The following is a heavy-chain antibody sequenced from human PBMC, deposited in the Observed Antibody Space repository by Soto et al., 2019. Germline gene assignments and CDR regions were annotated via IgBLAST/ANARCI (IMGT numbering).Heavy chain of an antibody. J-gene: IGHJ4*01. D-gene: IGHD2-15*01. CDR2: INTDGSST. CDR3: TSAIGGWDYFYY. CDR1: GFTFSGYW. V-gene: IGHV3-74*01. Sequence: EVQLVESGGGLVQPGGSLRLSCAASGFTFSGYWMHWVRQAPGKGLVWVSRINTDGSSTSNADSVKGRFTISRDNAKNTLCLRMTGLRVEDTDVYYCTSAIGGWDYFYYWGHGTLLNPSS.